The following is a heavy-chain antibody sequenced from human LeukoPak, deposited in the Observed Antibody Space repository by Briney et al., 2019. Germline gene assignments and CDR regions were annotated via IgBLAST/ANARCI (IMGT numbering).Heavy chain of an antibody. CDR1: GFTFSSYE. V-gene: IGHV3-48*03. CDR3: ARQSMVIDYYYYYMDV. J-gene: IGHJ6*03. Sequence: GGSLRLSCAASGFTFSSYEMNWVRQAPGKGLEWVSYISSSGSTIYYADSVKGRFTISRDNAKNSLYLQMNSLRAEDTAVYYCARQSMVIDYYYYYMDVWGKGTTVTVSS. CDR2: ISSSGSTI. D-gene: IGHD5-18*01.